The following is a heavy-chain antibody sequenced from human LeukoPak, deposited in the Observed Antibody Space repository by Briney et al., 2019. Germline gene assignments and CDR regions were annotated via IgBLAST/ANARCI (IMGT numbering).Heavy chain of an antibody. V-gene: IGHV3-23*01. CDR1: GFTFDDYA. CDR2: ISGSGGST. Sequence: GGSLRLSCAASGFTFDDYAMHWVRHAPGKGLEWVSAISGSGGSTYYADSVKGRFTISRDNSKNTLYLQMNSLRAEDTAVYYCAKEMLDIVVVVAAPDIWGQGTMVTVSS. D-gene: IGHD2-15*01. J-gene: IGHJ3*02. CDR3: AKEMLDIVVVVAAPDI.